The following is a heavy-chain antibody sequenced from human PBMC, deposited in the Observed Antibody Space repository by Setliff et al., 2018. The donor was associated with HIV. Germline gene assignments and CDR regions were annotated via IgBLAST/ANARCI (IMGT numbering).Heavy chain of an antibody. CDR3: VRPRVFDSFDV. J-gene: IGHJ3*01. CDR2: INPNNGGT. CDR1: GFLVTGYN. Sequence: ASVMVSCKALGFLVTGYNVHWVRQAPGHGPEWLGRINPNNGGTSYAQKFQGRVTMSLDMSTSTVYLELKALTSDDTAVYYCVRPRVFDSFDVWGPGTMVTVSS. V-gene: IGHV1-2*06.